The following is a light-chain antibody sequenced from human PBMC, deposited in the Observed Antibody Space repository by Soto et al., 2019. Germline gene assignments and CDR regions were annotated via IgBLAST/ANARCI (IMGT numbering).Light chain of an antibody. V-gene: IGKV1-5*01. Sequence: DIQMTQYPSTLSASVGDRVTITCRASQSISSWLAWYQQKPGKAPKLLIYDASSLESGVPSRFSGSGSGTEFTLTISSLQPDDFATYYCQQYNSYWTFGQGTKVDI. CDR1: QSISSW. CDR3: QQYNSYWT. J-gene: IGKJ1*01. CDR2: DAS.